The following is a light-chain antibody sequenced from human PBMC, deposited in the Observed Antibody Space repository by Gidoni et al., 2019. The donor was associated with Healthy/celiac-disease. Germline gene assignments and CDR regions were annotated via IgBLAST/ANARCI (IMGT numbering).Light chain of an antibody. CDR3: QQRYSTPLT. Sequence: DIQRTQSPSSLSASVGDRVTITCRASQSISSYLNWYQQTPGKAPKLLIHAASSLQSGVPSRFSGSCSGTDFTLTISSLQPEDFATYYCQQRYSTPLTFGGGTKVEIK. CDR1: QSISSY. CDR2: AAS. V-gene: IGKV1-39*01. J-gene: IGKJ4*01.